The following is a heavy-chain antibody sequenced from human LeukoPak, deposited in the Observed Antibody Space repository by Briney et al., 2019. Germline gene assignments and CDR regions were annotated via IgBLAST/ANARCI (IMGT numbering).Heavy chain of an antibody. Sequence: SETLSLTCTVSGGSISSSSYYWGWIRQPPGKGLEWIGSIYYSGSTYYNPPLKSRVTISVDTSKNQFSLKLSSVTAADTAVYYCARHKRGYDISPWGQGTTVTVSS. CDR2: IYYSGST. D-gene: IGHD3-9*01. J-gene: IGHJ6*02. CDR1: GGSISSSSYY. V-gene: IGHV4-39*01. CDR3: ARHKRGYDISP.